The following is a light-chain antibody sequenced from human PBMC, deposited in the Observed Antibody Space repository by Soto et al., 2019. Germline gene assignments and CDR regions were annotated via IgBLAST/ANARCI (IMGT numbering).Light chain of an antibody. Sequence: ENVLTQSPGTLSLSPGDRATLSCRASQSVSSSFLAWYQQKPGQAPRLLIYGASNRASGIPDRFSGSGSGTDFTLTLTRLEPGDFAVYYCQQYGRSPDLFTFGPGTKVEIK. CDR1: QSVSSSF. J-gene: IGKJ3*01. V-gene: IGKV3-20*01. CDR3: QQYGRSPDLFT. CDR2: GAS.